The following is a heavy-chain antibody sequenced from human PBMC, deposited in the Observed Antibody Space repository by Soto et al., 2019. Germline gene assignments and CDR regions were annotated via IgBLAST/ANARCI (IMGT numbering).Heavy chain of an antibody. J-gene: IGHJ4*02. D-gene: IGHD1-26*01. CDR3: VRENEMAGATSAFEY. V-gene: IGHV3-21*06. Sequence: GGSLRLSCEASGFRFNSYSMNWVRQAPQKGLEWVSLIDARSNYIYYADSVKGRFTISRDNARNSLYLQMDSLRVEDTAVYYCVRENEMAGATSAFEYWGQGTPVTV. CDR2: IDARSNYI. CDR1: GFRFNSYS.